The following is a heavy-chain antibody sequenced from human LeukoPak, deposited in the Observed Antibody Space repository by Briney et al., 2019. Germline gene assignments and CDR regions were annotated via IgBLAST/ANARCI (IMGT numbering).Heavy chain of an antibody. CDR2: IIPIFGTA. V-gene: IGHV1-69*05. J-gene: IGHJ4*02. CDR3: ATGGWLQFAGVGL. CDR1: GDTFSSYA. D-gene: IGHD5-24*01. Sequence: SVKVSCKASGDTFSSYAISWVRQAPGQGLEWMGGIIPIFGTANYAQKFQGRVTTTTDESTSTAYMELSSLRSEDTAVYYCATGGWLQFAGVGLWGQGTLVTVSS.